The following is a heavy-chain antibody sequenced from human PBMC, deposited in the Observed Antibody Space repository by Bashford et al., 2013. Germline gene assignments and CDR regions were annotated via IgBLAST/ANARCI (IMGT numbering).Heavy chain of an antibody. D-gene: IGHD5-18*01. V-gene: IGHV1-2*02. CDR3: ARPRGYSYGFDAFDI. Sequence: ASVKVSCKASGYTFTDYHVHWVRQAPGQGLEWMGWFKPNSGDSKYAQKFQGRVTMTRDTSISTAYMELSRLRSDDTAVYYCARPRGYSYGFDAFDIWGQGTMVTVSS. CDR1: GYTFTDYH. J-gene: IGHJ3*02. CDR2: FKPNSGDS.